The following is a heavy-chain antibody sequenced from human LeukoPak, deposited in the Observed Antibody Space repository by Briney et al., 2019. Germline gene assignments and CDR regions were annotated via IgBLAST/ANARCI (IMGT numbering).Heavy chain of an antibody. V-gene: IGHV4-34*01. CDR2: INHSGST. J-gene: IGHJ4*02. D-gene: IGHD3-22*01. Sequence: KPSETLSLTCAVYGGSFSGYYWSWIRQPPGKGLEWIGEINHSGSTNYNPSLKSRVTISVDTSKNQFSLKLSSVTAADTAVYYCARGGPVITTHPVDYWGQGTLVTVSS. CDR1: GGSFSGYY. CDR3: ARGGPVITTHPVDY.